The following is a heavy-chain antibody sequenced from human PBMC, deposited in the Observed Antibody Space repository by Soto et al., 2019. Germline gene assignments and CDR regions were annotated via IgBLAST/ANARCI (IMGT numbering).Heavy chain of an antibody. CDR2: VYYSGAT. J-gene: IGHJ4*02. V-gene: IGHV4-28*01. D-gene: IGHD6-13*01. Sequence: QVQLQESGPGLVKPSDTLSLTCTISDYSINSRNWWGWIRQPPGKGLQWIGSVYYSGATYYNPSLKGRVTMAVDTPKNRFSLTLRSVTAMDTAVYYCAELRGSSFFEHWGRGALVTVSS. CDR3: AELRGSSFFEH. CDR1: DYSINSRNW.